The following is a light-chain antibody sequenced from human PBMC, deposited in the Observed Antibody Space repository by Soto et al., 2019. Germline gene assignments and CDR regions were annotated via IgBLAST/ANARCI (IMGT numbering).Light chain of an antibody. J-gene: IGKJ2*01. V-gene: IGKV3-20*01. CDR2: GAS. Sequence: EIVLTQSPGTLSLSPGERATLSCRASQSVSSNYLAWYQQKPGQAPRLLIYGASSRATGIPDRFSGSGSGTDFTLTISRLEPEDFAVYYCQQYVSSPMYTFGQGTKLEI. CDR3: QQYVSSPMYT. CDR1: QSVSSNY.